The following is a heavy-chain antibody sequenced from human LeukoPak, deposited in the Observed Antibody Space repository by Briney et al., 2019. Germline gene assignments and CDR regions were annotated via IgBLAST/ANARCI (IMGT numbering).Heavy chain of an antibody. CDR3: AKRGVVIRVILVGFHKEAYYFDS. Sequence: GGSRRLSVPFSEITLSNYGITWVRQAPGKGLEWVAGISGSGGSTTYAASVKGRFTISRDNPKNTLYLQMNSLRAEDTAVYFCAKRGVVIRVILVGFHKEAYYFDSWGQGALVTVSS. J-gene: IGHJ4*02. CDR2: ISGSGGST. CDR1: EITLSNYG. D-gene: IGHD3-22*01. V-gene: IGHV3-23*01.